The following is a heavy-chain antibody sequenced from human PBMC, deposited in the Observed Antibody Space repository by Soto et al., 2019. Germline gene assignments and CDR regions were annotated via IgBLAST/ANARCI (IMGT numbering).Heavy chain of an antibody. CDR1: GGTFSSYS. CDR3: ARDGGRHSGGIDY. V-gene: IGHV1-69*01. J-gene: IGHJ4*02. Sequence: QVQLVQSGAEVKKPGSSVKVSCKASGGTFSSYSINWVRQAPEQGLEWMGEIIPIFGTANYAQKFQGRVTITVDESTSTAYMELSSLRSEDTAVYYCARDGGRHSGGIDYWGQGTLVTVSS. D-gene: IGHD1-26*01. CDR2: IIPIFGTA.